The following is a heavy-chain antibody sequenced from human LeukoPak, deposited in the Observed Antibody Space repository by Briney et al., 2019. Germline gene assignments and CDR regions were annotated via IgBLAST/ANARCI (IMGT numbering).Heavy chain of an antibody. CDR2: IYTSGST. V-gene: IGHV4-4*07. D-gene: IGHD6-6*01. CDR3: AREGDSSSPYYFDY. Sequence: SETLSLTCTVSGGSISSYYWSWTRQPAGKGLEWIGRIYTSGSTNYNPSLKSRVTMSVDTSKNQFSLKLSSVTAADTAVYYCAREGDSSSPYYFDYWGQGTLVTVSS. J-gene: IGHJ4*02. CDR1: GGSISSYY.